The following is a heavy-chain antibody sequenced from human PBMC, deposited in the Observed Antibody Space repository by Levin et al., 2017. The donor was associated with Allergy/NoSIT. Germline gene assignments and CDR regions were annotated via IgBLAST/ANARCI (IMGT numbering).Heavy chain of an antibody. V-gene: IGHV4-59*08. J-gene: IGHJ4*02. D-gene: IGHD5-24*01. CDR2: IYYRGST. CDR1: GGSISSYS. Sequence: GSLRLSCTVSGGSISSYSWSWIRQPPGKGLERIGYIYYRGSTTYNPSLESRVTISVDTSNNQFSLKLSSVTAADTAVYYCARQDGGLQYDYWGQGTLVTVSS. CDR3: ARQDGGLQYDY.